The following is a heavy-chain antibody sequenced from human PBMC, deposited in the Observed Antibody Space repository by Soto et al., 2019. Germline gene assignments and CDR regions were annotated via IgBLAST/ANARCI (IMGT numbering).Heavy chain of an antibody. Sequence: GGSLRLSCAASGFTFSSYSMNWVRQAPGKGLEWVSSISSSSSYIYYADSVKGRFTISRDNAKNSLYLQMNSLRAEDTAVYYCARALPDYYDSSGYNFLAPFDYWGQGTLVTVSS. CDR2: ISSSSSYI. V-gene: IGHV3-21*01. CDR1: GFTFSSYS. D-gene: IGHD3-22*01. CDR3: ARALPDYYDSSGYNFLAPFDY. J-gene: IGHJ4*02.